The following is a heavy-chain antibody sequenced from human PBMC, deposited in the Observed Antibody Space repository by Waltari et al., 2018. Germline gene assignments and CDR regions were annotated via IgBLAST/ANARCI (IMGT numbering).Heavy chain of an antibody. Sequence: QLQLQESGPGLVKPSETLSLTCTVSGGSISSSSYYWGWIRQPPGKGLEWIGSIYYSGSTYYNPSLKSRVTISVDTSKNQFSLKLSSVTAADTAVYYCAREQTSVPWTRYNWFDPWGQGTLVTVSS. J-gene: IGHJ5*02. D-gene: IGHD3-10*01. CDR2: IYYSGST. CDR1: GGSISSSSYY. V-gene: IGHV4-39*07. CDR3: AREQTSVPWTRYNWFDP.